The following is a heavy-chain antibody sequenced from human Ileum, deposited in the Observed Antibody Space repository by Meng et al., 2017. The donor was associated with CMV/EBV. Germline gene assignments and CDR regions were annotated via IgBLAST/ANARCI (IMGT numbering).Heavy chain of an antibody. J-gene: IGHJ1*01. CDR3: ARDVDGDGYNCRDYFQH. CDR1: GFTLSSYC. Sequence: GESLKISCAVSGFTLSSYCMSWVRQAPGKGLEWVAKIKQDGSEKYYVDSVKGRFTISRDIDKKSVDLQMNSLRADDTAVYYCARDVDGDGYNCRDYFQHWGQGTLVTVSS. D-gene: IGHD5-24*01. V-gene: IGHV3-7*01. CDR2: IKQDGSEK.